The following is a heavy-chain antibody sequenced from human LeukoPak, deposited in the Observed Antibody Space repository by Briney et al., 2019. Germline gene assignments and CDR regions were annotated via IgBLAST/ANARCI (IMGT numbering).Heavy chain of an antibody. CDR1: GGSISSYY. Sequence: SETLSLTCTVSGGSISSYYWSWIRQPPGKGLEWIGYIYYSGSTNYNPSLKSRVTISVDTSKNQFSLKLSSVTAADTAVYYCARDYDYVWGSYRYSTDAFDIWGQGTMVTVSS. CDR3: ARDYDYVWGSYRYSTDAFDI. CDR2: IYYSGST. V-gene: IGHV4-59*12. J-gene: IGHJ3*02. D-gene: IGHD3-16*02.